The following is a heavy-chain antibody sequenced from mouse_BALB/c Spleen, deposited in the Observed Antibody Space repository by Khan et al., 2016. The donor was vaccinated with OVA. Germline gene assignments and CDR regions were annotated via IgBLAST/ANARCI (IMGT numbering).Heavy chain of an antibody. V-gene: IGHV1-42*01. J-gene: IGHJ4*01. CDR3: ASGDYDGVYAMDY. CDR1: GHSFTDYY. CDR2: INPSTGGT. D-gene: IGHD2-4*01. Sequence: EVELVESGPELVKTGASVKIPCKASGHSFTDYYMHWVRQSPEKSFEWIGEINPSTGGTRYNQKFKGKATMTVDKSSSTAYMQLKSLTSEDSSFYYCASGDYDGVYAMDYWGQGTSVTVSS.